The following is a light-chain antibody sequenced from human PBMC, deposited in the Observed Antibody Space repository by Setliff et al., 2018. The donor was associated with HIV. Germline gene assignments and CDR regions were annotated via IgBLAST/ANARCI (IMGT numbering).Light chain of an antibody. CDR1: SSNIGAGYD. CDR2: GNS. CDR3: CSYAGSSAPVV. V-gene: IGLV1-40*01. Sequence: QSVLTQPPSVSGAPGQRVTISCTGSSSNIGAGYDVHWYQKLPGTAPKLLIYGNSDRPSGVPDRFSGSKSGTSASLAITGLQAEDEADFYCCSYAGSSAPVVFGGGTQLTVL. J-gene: IGLJ2*01.